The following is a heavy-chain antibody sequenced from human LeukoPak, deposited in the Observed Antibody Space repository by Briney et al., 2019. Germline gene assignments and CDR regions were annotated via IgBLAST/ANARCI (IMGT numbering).Heavy chain of an antibody. V-gene: IGHV3-23*01. J-gene: IGHJ4*02. CDR3: ATEATYCTAACYSLSDY. CDR1: EFTFSSYS. Sequence: PGGSLRLCCAASEFTFSSYSLTWVRQAPGKGLEWVSLISGSGGTTYYADSVRGRFTISRDNSKNTLYLQMNTLRAGDTAVYYCATEATYCTAACYSLSDYWGQGTLVTVSS. D-gene: IGHD2-21*02. CDR2: ISGSGGTT.